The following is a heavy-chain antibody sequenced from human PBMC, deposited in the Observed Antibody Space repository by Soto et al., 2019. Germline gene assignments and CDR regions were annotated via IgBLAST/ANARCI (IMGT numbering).Heavy chain of an antibody. CDR2: ISAYNGNT. Sequence: XXVKVSCKASGYTFTSYGISWVRQAPGQGLEWMGWISAYNGNTNYAQKLQGRVTMTTDTSTSTAYMELRSLRSDDTAVYYCARDDGEKLSDAFDIWGQGTMVTVSS. CDR1: GYTFTSYG. CDR3: ARDDGEKLSDAFDI. V-gene: IGHV1-18*01. J-gene: IGHJ3*02. D-gene: IGHD2-21*01.